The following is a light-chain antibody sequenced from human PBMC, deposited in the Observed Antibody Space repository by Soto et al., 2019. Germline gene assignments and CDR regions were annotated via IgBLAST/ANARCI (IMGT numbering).Light chain of an antibody. V-gene: IGLV2-23*02. Sequence: QAALTQIACAPGSPGQSVTICCTGSNTDIANSKIFSWYQCSPGKAFKLIIYVVTRRPTGASNRFFGSKSGNTDSLTISGLQAEDEADHRCCSYAGSDVLVFGSGTKVTVL. CDR1: NTDIANSKI. CDR2: VVT. CDR3: CSYAGSDVLV. J-gene: IGLJ1*01.